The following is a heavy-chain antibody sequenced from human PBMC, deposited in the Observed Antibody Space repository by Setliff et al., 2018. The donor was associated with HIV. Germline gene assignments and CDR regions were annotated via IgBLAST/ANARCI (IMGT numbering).Heavy chain of an antibody. CDR3: ARDESDSLYYMDSYYMDV. CDR1: GYTFTSYA. Sequence: ASVKVSCKASGYTFTSYAMKWVRQAPGQGLEWMGWINTNTGNPTYAQGFTGRFVFSLDPSVSTAYLQISSLKAEDTAVYYCARDESDSLYYMDSYYMDVWGKGTTVTVSS. J-gene: IGHJ6*03. D-gene: IGHD3-10*01. V-gene: IGHV7-4-1*02. CDR2: INTNTGNP.